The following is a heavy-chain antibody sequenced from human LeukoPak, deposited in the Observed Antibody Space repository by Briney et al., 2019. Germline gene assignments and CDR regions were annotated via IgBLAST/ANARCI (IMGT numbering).Heavy chain of an antibody. CDR3: ARDSSGYYHYYYFDY. Sequence: GGSLRLSCAASGFTFSSYDMHWVRQATGKGLEWVSAIGTAGDTYYPGSVKGRFTISRENAKNSLYLQMNSLRAGDTAVYYCARDSSGYYHYYYFDYWGQGTLVTVSS. V-gene: IGHV3-13*01. CDR2: IGTAGDT. CDR1: GFTFSSYD. D-gene: IGHD3-22*01. J-gene: IGHJ4*02.